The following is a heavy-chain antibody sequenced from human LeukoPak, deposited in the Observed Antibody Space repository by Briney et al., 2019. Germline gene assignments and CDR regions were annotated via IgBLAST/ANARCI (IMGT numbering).Heavy chain of an antibody. D-gene: IGHD1-26*01. CDR1: GFTFSTYW. CDR2: INTDGSIT. V-gene: IGHV3-74*01. CDR3: ARVPPSVGEATSEYFQD. J-gene: IGHJ1*01. Sequence: PGGSLRLSCAASGFTFSTYWMHWVRQAPGKGLLGVSRINTDGSITNYADSVKGRFTISRDNAKNTLYLQMNSLRSEDTAVYYCARVPPSVGEATSEYFQDWGQGTLVTVSS.